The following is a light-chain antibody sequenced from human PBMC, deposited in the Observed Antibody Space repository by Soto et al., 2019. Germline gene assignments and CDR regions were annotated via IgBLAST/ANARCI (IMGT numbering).Light chain of an antibody. CDR3: QPYNNWPLT. V-gene: IGKV3-15*01. Sequence: EIVLTQSPVTLSLSPGERATLSCRASQSVSSYLAWYQQRPGQAPRLLIYDTSTRATGVPTRFSGSRSGAEFTLTINSLQSEDFAVYYCQPYNNWPLTFGGGTKVEIQ. J-gene: IGKJ4*01. CDR2: DTS. CDR1: QSVSSY.